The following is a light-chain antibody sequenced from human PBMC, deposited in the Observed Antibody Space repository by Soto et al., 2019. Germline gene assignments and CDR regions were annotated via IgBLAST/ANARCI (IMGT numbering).Light chain of an antibody. Sequence: EIVLTQSPGTLSLSPGERATLSCRASQSISSYSLAWYQQKPGQTPRLLICGASSRATGIPDRFSGSGSGIDFTLTISRLEPEDFAVYYCHYGNSPPWTFGQGTKVEIK. CDR3: HYGNSPPWT. CDR2: GAS. CDR1: QSISSYS. J-gene: IGKJ1*01. V-gene: IGKV3-20*01.